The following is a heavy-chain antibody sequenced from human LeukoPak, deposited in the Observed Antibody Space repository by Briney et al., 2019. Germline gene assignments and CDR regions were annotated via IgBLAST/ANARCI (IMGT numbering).Heavy chain of an antibody. CDR1: GFTFDDYG. V-gene: IGHV3-20*04. CDR3: AKVTYGSGTYGAFDY. CDR2: INWNGGST. J-gene: IGHJ4*02. D-gene: IGHD3-10*01. Sequence: LPGGSLRLSCAASGFTFDDYGMSWVRQAPGKGLEWVSGINWNGGSTGYADSVKGRFTISRDNAKNSLYLQMNSLRAEDTAVYYCAKVTYGSGTYGAFDYWGQGTLVTVSS.